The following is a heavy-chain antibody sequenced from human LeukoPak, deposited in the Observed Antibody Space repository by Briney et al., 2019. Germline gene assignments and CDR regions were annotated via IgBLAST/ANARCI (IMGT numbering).Heavy chain of an antibody. J-gene: IGHJ4*02. D-gene: IGHD3-10*01. CDR3: ARRVYYGSGSYYCDS. Sequence: PGGSLRLSCAASGFTFDDYGMSWVRQAPGKGLGRVSGINWNGGSTGYADSVKGRFTISRDNAKNSLYLQMNSLRAEDTALYYCARRVYYGSGSYYCDSWGQGTLVTVSS. CDR2: INWNGGST. V-gene: IGHV3-20*04. CDR1: GFTFDDYG.